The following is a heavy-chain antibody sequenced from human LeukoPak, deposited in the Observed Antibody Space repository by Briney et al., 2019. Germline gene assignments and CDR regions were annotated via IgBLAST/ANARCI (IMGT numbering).Heavy chain of an antibody. V-gene: IGHV4-61*01. Sequence: SETLSLTCTVSGGSVSSGTYYWSWIRQPPGKGLEWIGHIYYTGNTHYVPSLKSRVTMSVDTSKNQFSLKLSSVTAADTAVYYCARGRDDYGDYPWFDPWGQGTLVTVSS. CDR2: IYYTGNT. D-gene: IGHD4-17*01. J-gene: IGHJ5*02. CDR3: ARGRDDYGDYPWFDP. CDR1: GGSVSSGTYY.